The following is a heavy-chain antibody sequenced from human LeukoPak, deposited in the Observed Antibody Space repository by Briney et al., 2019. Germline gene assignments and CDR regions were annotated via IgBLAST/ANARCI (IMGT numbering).Heavy chain of an antibody. J-gene: IGHJ4*02. CDR1: GFTFDDYA. CDR2: IRNKAYGGTT. CDR3: ARELAVAGPEGDY. Sequence: PGRSLRLSCTASGFTFDDYAMSWFRQAPGKGLEWVGFIRNKAYGGTTEYAASMKGRFTISRDDSKSIAYLQMNSLKTEDTAVYYCARELAVAGPEGDYWGQGTLVTVSS. D-gene: IGHD6-19*01. V-gene: IGHV3-49*03.